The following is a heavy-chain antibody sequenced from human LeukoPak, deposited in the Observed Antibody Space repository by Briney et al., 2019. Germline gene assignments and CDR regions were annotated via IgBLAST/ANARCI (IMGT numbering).Heavy chain of an antibody. CDR2: ISYEGSNK. V-gene: IGHV3-30*18. Sequence: GGSLRLSCAASVYTLSRYCLHGVREAPGRGLERVSDISYEGSNKYYADSVKGRFTISTVHSTNTLYLQINSLRAKDTAVYYCAKKSTGWFGESYYFGYWGQGTLVTVSS. CDR1: VYTLSRYC. CDR3: AKKSTGWFGESYYFGY. J-gene: IGHJ4*02. D-gene: IGHD3-10*01.